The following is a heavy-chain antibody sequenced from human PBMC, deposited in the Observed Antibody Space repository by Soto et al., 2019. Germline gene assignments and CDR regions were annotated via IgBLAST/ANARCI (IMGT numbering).Heavy chain of an antibody. CDR1: GFSLTTSGVG. Sequence: QITLKESGPTLVRPTQTLTLTCTFSGFSLTTSGVGVGWIRQPPGKALEWLAVIYWDDDKRYSSSLKSRLTITKDTSKNQVVLTMTNMDPVDTATYDCAHHPYYCLGSYSFDYWGQGTLVTVSS. J-gene: IGHJ4*02. CDR2: IYWDDDK. V-gene: IGHV2-5*02. D-gene: IGHD3-10*01. CDR3: AHHPYYCLGSYSFDY.